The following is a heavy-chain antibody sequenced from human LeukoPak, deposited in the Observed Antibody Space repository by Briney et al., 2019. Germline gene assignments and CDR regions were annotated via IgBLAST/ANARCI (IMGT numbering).Heavy chain of an antibody. D-gene: IGHD3-10*01. CDR1: GGSISSIGYF. V-gene: IGHV4-61*09. CDR3: ARVTYGSGNYYVYYYYMDA. Sequence: PSQTLSLTCTVSGGSISSIGYFWSWMRQPAGKGLEWIGHIYSSGNTNYNPSLKSRVTISIDTSKIQFSLKATSVTAADTAVYYCARVTYGSGNYYVYYYYMDAWGKGTTVTVSS. J-gene: IGHJ6*03. CDR2: IYSSGNT.